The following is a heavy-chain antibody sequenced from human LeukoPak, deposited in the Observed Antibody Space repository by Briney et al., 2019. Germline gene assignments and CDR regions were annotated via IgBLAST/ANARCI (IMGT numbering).Heavy chain of an antibody. CDR3: ARLQYSFLYGSGSYGVDY. CDR2: IKQDGSEK. CDR1: GFTFSSYW. D-gene: IGHD3-10*01. J-gene: IGHJ4*02. Sequence: PGGSLRLSCVASGFTFSSYWMSWVRQAPGKGLEWVANIKQDGSEKYYVDSVKGRFTISRDNAKNSLYLQMNSLRAEDTAVYYCARLQYSFLYGSGSYGVDYWGQGTLVTVSS. V-gene: IGHV3-7*01.